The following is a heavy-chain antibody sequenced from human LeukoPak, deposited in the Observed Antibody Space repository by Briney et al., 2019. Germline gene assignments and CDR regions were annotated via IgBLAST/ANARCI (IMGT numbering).Heavy chain of an antibody. CDR2: ISSSSSTI. V-gene: IGHV3-48*01. D-gene: IGHD6-13*01. CDR3: ARAPRSPYSSSWMQYYFDY. J-gene: IGHJ4*02. Sequence: GRSLRLSCAASGFTFSSYEMNWVRQAPGKGMEWVSYISSSSSTIYYADSAKGRFTISRDNAKNSLYLQMNSLGAEDTAVYYCARAPRSPYSSSWMQYYFDYWGQGTVVSVFS. CDR1: GFTFSSYE.